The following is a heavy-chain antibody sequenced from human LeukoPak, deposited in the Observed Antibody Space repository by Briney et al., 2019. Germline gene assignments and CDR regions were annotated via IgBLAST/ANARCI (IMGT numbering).Heavy chain of an antibody. Sequence: SGGSLRLSCAASGFTFNSHAMSWVRHAPGKGLEWVSGINGNGASTYYSDSVKGRFTISRDNSKNTVYLLMSSLRAEDTAVYYCAKDQGYSYYYLDYWGQGTLVTVSS. J-gene: IGHJ4*02. CDR2: INGNGAST. CDR3: AKDQGYSYYYLDY. V-gene: IGHV3-23*01. D-gene: IGHD5-18*01. CDR1: GFTFNSHA.